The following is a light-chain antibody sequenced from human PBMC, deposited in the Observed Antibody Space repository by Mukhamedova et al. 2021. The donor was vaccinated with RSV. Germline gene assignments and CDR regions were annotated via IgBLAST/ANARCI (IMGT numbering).Light chain of an antibody. J-gene: IGKJ1*01. CDR2: AAS. CDR3: QQNFNPWT. Sequence: GRAPKLLIFAASGLQNGAPSRFRGSGSGTDFTLIITNLQPEDLATYYCQQNFNPWTFGQGTKVEIK. V-gene: IGKV1-39*01.